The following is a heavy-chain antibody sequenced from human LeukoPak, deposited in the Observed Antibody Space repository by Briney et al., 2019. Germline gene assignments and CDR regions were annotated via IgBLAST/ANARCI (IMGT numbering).Heavy chain of an antibody. Sequence: SETLSPTCIVSGDSISNYFWSWIRQPPGKGLEWIGYIYFNGSIYHSGSTTYNPSLRGRVTISLDSSKKHFSLHLTSVTAADTAIYYCARISAVDYFFDFWGLGTLVTVSS. D-gene: IGHD5-18*01. CDR2: IYFNGSIYHSGST. J-gene: IGHJ4*02. CDR1: GDSISNYF. CDR3: ARISAVDYFFDF. V-gene: IGHV4-59*01.